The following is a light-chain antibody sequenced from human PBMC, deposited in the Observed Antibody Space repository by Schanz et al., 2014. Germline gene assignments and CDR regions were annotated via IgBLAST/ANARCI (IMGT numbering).Light chain of an antibody. V-gene: IGKV1-17*03. J-gene: IGKJ3*01. CDR3: LQHKNYPFS. CDR1: QAISNY. CDR2: GAS. Sequence: DIQMTQSPSVMSASVGDRVTITCRASQAISNYLAWFQQKPGEVPKRLISGASKLEVGIPSRFSGTGSGTDFTLTISSLQPEDFATYFCLQHKNYPFSFGPGTKVD.